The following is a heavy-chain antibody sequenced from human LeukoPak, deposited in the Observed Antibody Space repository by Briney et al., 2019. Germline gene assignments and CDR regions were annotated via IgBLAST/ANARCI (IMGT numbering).Heavy chain of an antibody. D-gene: IGHD3-3*01. CDR1: GGSISSYY. Sequence: SETLSLTCTVSGGSISSYYWSWIRQPPGKGLEWIGYIYYSGSTNYNPSLKSRVTMSVDTSKNQFSLKLSSVTAADTAVYYCARDRSGFDYWGQGTLVTVSS. CDR2: IYYSGST. CDR3: ARDRSGFDY. J-gene: IGHJ4*02. V-gene: IGHV4-59*12.